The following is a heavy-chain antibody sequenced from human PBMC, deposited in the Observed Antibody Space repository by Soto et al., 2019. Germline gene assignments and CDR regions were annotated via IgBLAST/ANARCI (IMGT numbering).Heavy chain of an antibody. CDR2: MNPNSGNT. CDR1: GYTLTSYD. D-gene: IGHD2-2*01. CDR3: ASQYCSSTSCYRIAARPYYYYYGMDV. Sequence: ASVKVSCKASGYTLTSYDINWVRQATGQGLEWMGWMNPNSGNTGYAQKFQGRVTMTRNTSISTAYMELSSLRSEDTAVYYCASQYCSSTSCYRIAARPYYYYYGMDVWGQGTTVTVSS. V-gene: IGHV1-8*01. J-gene: IGHJ6*02.